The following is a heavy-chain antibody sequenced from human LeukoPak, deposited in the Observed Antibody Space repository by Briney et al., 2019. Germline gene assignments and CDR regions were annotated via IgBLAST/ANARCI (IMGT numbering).Heavy chain of an antibody. Sequence: TGGSLRLSCAASGFTFSSYSMNWVRQAPGQGLEWVSYISSGGSTIYYADSVKGRFTISRDNAKNSLYLQMNSLRAEDTAVYYCAREGSFRSSGYYSLFDYWGRGTLVTVSS. CDR1: GFTFSSYS. V-gene: IGHV3-48*04. CDR3: AREGSFRSSGYYSLFDY. CDR2: ISSGGSTI. D-gene: IGHD3-22*01. J-gene: IGHJ4*02.